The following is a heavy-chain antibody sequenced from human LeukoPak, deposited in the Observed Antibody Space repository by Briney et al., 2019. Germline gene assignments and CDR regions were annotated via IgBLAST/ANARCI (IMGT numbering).Heavy chain of an antibody. Sequence: PSETLSLTCTVSGGFISSSSYYWGWIRQPPGTGLEWIGSIYHSGSTYYNPSLKSRVTISVDTSKNQFSLKLSSVTAADTAVYYCARVGPFFDYWGQGTLVTVSS. V-gene: IGHV4-39*01. J-gene: IGHJ4*02. CDR3: ARVGPFFDY. CDR2: IYHSGST. CDR1: GGFISSSSYY.